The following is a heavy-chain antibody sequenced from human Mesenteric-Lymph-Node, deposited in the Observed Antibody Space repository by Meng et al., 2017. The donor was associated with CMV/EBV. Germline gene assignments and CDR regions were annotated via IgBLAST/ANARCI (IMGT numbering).Heavy chain of an antibody. CDR3: TRDSFDYDSPQDRINS. J-gene: IGHJ5*02. D-gene: IGHD3-22*01. CDR2: ITADGSTA. Sequence: GESLKISCAASGFSFFKSGMHWVRQAPGKGLEWVSRITADGSTADYADSVKGRFTVSRDNARNTLYLQMNSLRAEDTAVYYCTRDSFDYDSPQDRINSWGQGTLVTVSS. V-gene: IGHV3-74*01. CDR1: GFSFFKSG.